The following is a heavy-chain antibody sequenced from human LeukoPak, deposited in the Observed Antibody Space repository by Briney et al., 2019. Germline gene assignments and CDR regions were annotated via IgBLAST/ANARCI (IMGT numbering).Heavy chain of an antibody. D-gene: IGHD3-3*01. V-gene: IGHV3-15*01. CDR1: GVTFSNAW. CDR3: TTGPTYYDFWSGYFDPSFDY. Sequence: GGSLRLSCAASGVTFSNAWMSWVRQAPGKGLEWVGRIKSKTDGGTTDYAAPVKGRFTISRDDSKNTLYLQMNSLKTEDTAVYYCTTGPTYYDFWSGYFDPSFDYWGQGTLVTVSS. CDR2: IKSKTDGGTT. J-gene: IGHJ4*02.